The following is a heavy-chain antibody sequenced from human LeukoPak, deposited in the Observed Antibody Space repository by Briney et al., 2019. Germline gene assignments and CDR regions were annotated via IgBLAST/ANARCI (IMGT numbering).Heavy chain of an antibody. Sequence: SETLSLTCTVSGGSISSGNYYWSWIRQPAGKGLEWIGRIYSSGSTNYNPSLKSRVTISPDTSKNQFSVKLTSVTAADTAVYYCARDAPRTWFDPWGQGTLVTVSS. V-gene: IGHV4-61*02. CDR1: GGSISSGNYY. J-gene: IGHJ5*02. CDR3: ARDAPRTWFDP. CDR2: IYSSGST.